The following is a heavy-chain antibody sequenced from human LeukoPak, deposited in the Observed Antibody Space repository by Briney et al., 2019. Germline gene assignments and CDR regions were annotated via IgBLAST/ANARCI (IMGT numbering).Heavy chain of an antibody. CDR3: ATLNNKGY. J-gene: IGHJ4*02. V-gene: IGHV3-7*03. D-gene: IGHD1-14*01. CDR1: GGTFSSYY. CDR2: IKQDGSEK. Sequence: GGSLRLSCIVSGGTFSSYYMTWVRQAPGKGLEWVANIKQDGSEKFYVDSVKGRFTISRDNAKNSLYLQMNSLRAEDTALYYCATLNNKGYWGQGTLVTVSS.